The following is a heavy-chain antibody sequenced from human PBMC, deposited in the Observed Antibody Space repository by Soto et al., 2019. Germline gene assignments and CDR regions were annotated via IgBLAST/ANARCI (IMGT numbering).Heavy chain of an antibody. D-gene: IGHD5-12*01. CDR1: SGSISSSNW. J-gene: IGHJ4*02. V-gene: IGHV4-4*02. Sequence: SETLSLTCAVSSGSISSSNWWSWVRQPPGKGLEWIGEIYHSGSTNYNPSLKSRVTISVDKSKNQFSLKLSSVTAADTAVYYCARRRYSGYDYYFDYWGQGTLVTVSS. CDR2: IYHSGST. CDR3: ARRRYSGYDYYFDY.